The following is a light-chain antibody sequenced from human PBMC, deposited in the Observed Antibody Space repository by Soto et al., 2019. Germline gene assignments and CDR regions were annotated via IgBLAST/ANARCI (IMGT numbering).Light chain of an antibody. CDR3: QQRGNRPPWT. J-gene: IGKJ1*01. CDR1: QSVGKY. V-gene: IGKV3-11*01. CDR2: DAS. Sequence: EIVMTQSPATLSLSPGERATLSCRASQSVGKYLVWYQQKPGQAPRLLIYDASNRATGIPARFSGSGSGTDFTLTISSLEPEXLAVYYCQQRGNRPPWTFGQGTKVEIK.